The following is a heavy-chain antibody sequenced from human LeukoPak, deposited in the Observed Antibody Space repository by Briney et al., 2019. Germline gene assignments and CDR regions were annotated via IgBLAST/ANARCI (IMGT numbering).Heavy chain of an antibody. CDR3: ARHRCPSS. D-gene: IGHD6-13*01. CDR1: GFVFSHSA. J-gene: IGHJ3*01. Sequence: PGGSLRLSCAASGFVFSHSAMRWVRQAPGKGLEWVANINEDGSENHYVDSVKGRFTISRDNAKNSLYLQMNSLRAEDTAIYYCARHRCPSSWGPGTVVTVSS. CDR2: INEDGSEN. V-gene: IGHV3-7*03.